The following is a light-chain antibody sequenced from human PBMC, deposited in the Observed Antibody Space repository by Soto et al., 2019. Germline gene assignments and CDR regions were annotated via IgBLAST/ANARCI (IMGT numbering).Light chain of an antibody. CDR1: QSVSSY. V-gene: IGKV3-15*01. CDR3: QQYDNWPLT. J-gene: IGKJ4*01. CDR2: GAS. Sequence: EVVVTQSPATLSVSPRERATLSCRASQSVSSYLAWYQQKPGQAPRLLIYGASTRATGIPARFSGSGSGTEFTLTISSLQSEDFAVYYCQQYDNWPLTFGGGTKVDIK.